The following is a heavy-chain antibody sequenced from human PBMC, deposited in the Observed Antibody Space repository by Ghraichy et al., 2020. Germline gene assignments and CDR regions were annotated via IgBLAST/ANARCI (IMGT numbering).Heavy chain of an antibody. V-gene: IGHV3-23*01. Sequence: LSLTCAASGFTFSSYAMSWVRQAPGKGLEWVSAMSGTGGYTYYADSVKGRFTISRDNSKNTLYLHMNGLRAEDTAVYYCAKDDCSSMRCYPDYWGQGNLVTVSS. D-gene: IGHD2-2*01. J-gene: IGHJ4*02. CDR1: GFTFSSYA. CDR3: AKDDCSSMRCYPDY. CDR2: MSGTGGYT.